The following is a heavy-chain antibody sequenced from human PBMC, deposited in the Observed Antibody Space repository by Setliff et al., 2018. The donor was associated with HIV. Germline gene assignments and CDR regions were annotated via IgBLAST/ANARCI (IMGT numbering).Heavy chain of an antibody. CDR1: SGSISSGGYY. CDR2: VYYSGAT. V-gene: IGHV4-31*03. Sequence: SETLSLTCTVSSGSISSGGYYWSWIRQLPGKGLEWIGYVYYSGATYYNPSLKNRVTISLDTSKSQFSLKLTSVTAADTALYYCASGRGAKGGYDYFGSWGQGTLVTVSS. CDR3: ASGRGAKGGYDYFGS. D-gene: IGHD5-12*01. J-gene: IGHJ4*02.